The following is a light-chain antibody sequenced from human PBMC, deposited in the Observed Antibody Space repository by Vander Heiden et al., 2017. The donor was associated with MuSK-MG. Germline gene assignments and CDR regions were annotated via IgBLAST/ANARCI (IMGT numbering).Light chain of an antibody. CDR2: WAS. CDR3: QQYYSTPLT. Sequence: DIVMPQSPDPLAVSLGERATINCKSSQSVLYSSNNKNYLAWYQQKPGQPPKLLIYWASTRESGVPDRFSGSGSGTDFTLTISSLQAEDVAVYYCQQYYSTPLTFGGGTKVEIK. CDR1: QSVLYSSNNKNY. V-gene: IGKV4-1*01. J-gene: IGKJ4*01.